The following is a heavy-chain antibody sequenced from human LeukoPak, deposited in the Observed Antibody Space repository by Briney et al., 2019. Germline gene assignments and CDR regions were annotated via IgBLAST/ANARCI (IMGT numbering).Heavy chain of an antibody. J-gene: IGHJ4*02. CDR3: ARDGYYYDTSGYYYFDY. V-gene: IGHV4-4*07. CDR2: IYTSGST. Sequence: SETLSLTCTVSGGSISSYYWSWIRQPAGKGLEWIGRIYTSGSTNYNPSPKSRVTMSVDTSKNQFSLKLSSVTAADTAVYYCARDGYYYDTSGYYYFDYWGQGTLVTVSS. CDR1: GGSISSYY. D-gene: IGHD3-22*01.